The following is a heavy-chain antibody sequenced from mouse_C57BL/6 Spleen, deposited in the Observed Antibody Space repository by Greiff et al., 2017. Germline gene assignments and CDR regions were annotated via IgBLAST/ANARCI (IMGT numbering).Heavy chain of an antibody. CDR3: ARGDGSSYYFDD. V-gene: IGHV1-50*01. Sequence: QVQLQQPGAELVKPGASVKLSCKASGYTFTSYWMQWVKQRPGQGLEWIGEIDPSASYTNYNQKFKGKATLTVDTSSSTAYMQLSSLTSEDSAVYYCARGDGSSYYFDDWGQGTTLTVSP. J-gene: IGHJ2*01. D-gene: IGHD1-1*01. CDR2: IDPSASYT. CDR1: GYTFTSYW.